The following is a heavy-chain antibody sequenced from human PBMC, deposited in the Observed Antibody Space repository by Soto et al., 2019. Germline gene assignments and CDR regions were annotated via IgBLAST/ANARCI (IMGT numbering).Heavy chain of an antibody. J-gene: IGHJ3*02. CDR2: IGTAGDT. CDR3: AREGPSDAFDI. Sequence: VGSLRLSCAASGFTFSSYDMHWVRQATGKGLEWVSAIGTAGDTYYPGSVKGRFTISRENAKNSLYLQMNSLRAGDTAVYYCAREGPSDAFDIWGQGTMVTVSS. CDR1: GFTFSSYD. V-gene: IGHV3-13*01.